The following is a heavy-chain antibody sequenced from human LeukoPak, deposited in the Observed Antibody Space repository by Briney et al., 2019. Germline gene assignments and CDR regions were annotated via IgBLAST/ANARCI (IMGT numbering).Heavy chain of an antibody. V-gene: IGHV3-13*01. CDR1: GFTFSNYD. J-gene: IGHJ6*02. CDR3: ARDAVDTANAV. Sequence: GGSLRLSCAASGFTFSNYDMHWVRQTTGEGLEWVSAIGTASDTYYPGSVKGRFTISRENAKNSLYLQMNSLRAEDTAVYYCARDAVDTANAVWGQGTTVTVSS. CDR2: IGTASDT. D-gene: IGHD5-18*01.